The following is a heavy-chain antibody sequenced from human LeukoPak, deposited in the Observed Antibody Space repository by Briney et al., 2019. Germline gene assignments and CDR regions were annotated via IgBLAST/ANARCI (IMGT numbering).Heavy chain of an antibody. CDR3: AKSYFDYSTYYSYYFNL. CDR2: VYTSGST. V-gene: IGHV4-4*09. Sequence: SETLSLTCTVSGGSISDGYWSWFRQPPGRGLEWIGYVYTSGSTKYSPSLKSRVTISVDTSKSQFALKLSSVTAADTAVYFCAKSYFDYSTYYSYYFNLWGQGALVTVSS. J-gene: IGHJ4*02. D-gene: IGHD4-11*01. CDR1: GGSISDGY.